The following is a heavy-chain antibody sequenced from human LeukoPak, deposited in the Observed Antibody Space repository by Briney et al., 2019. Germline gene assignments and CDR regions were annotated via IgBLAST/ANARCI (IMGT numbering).Heavy chain of an antibody. CDR2: INRGGIT. CDR1: GGSLSGYY. Sequence: SETLSLTCAVYGGSLSGYYWSWIRQSPGKGLEWIGAINRGGITKYNPSLKSRVTISVDTSKNQFSLKLNSVTAADTAVYYCARDIDKTAMVFKSFDNWGQGTLVTVSS. D-gene: IGHD5-18*01. CDR3: ARDIDKTAMVFKSFDN. V-gene: IGHV4-34*01. J-gene: IGHJ4*02.